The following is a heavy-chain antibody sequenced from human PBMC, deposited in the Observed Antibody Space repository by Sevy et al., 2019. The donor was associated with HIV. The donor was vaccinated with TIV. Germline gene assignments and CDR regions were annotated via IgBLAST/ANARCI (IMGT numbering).Heavy chain of an antibody. V-gene: IGHV3-30*18. CDR1: GITFSSYG. D-gene: IGHD5-12*01. Sequence: GGSLRLSCAASGITFSSYGMHWVRQAPGKGLEWVAVISYDGSNKYYADSVKGRFTISRDNSKNTLYLQMNSLRAEDTAVYYCAKGSSSGYSGYDSGWGIDYWGQGTLVTVSS. CDR3: AKGSSSGYSGYDSGWGIDY. CDR2: ISYDGSNK. J-gene: IGHJ4*02.